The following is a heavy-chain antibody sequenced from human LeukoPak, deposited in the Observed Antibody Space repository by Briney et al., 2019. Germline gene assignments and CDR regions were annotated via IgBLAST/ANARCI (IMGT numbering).Heavy chain of an antibody. CDR3: AKDYGYSSSWYDY. D-gene: IGHD6-13*01. CDR1: GFTFDDYG. V-gene: IGHV3-9*01. J-gene: IGHJ4*02. CDR2: ISWNSASV. Sequence: GGSLRLSCEAAGFTFDDYGMHWVRQAPGKGLEWVSTISWNSASVGYVDSVKGRFTISRDNAKKTLYLQMNSLRPEDTALYYCAKDYGYSSSWYDYWGQGTLVTVSS.